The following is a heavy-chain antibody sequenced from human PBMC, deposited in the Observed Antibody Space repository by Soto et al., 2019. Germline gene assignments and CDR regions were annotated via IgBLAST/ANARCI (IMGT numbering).Heavy chain of an antibody. D-gene: IGHD5-18*01. Sequence: QMQLVQSGPEVKKPGTSVKVSCKASGFTFTSSAVQWVRQARGQRLEWIGWIVVGSGNTNYAQKFQERVTITRDMFTSTAYMELSSLRSEDTAVYYCAADRVYSYGYFDYWGQGTLVTVSS. V-gene: IGHV1-58*01. CDR2: IVVGSGNT. CDR1: GFTFTSSA. J-gene: IGHJ4*02. CDR3: AADRVYSYGYFDY.